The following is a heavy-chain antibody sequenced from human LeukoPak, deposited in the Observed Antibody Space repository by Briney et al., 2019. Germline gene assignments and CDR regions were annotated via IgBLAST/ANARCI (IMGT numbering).Heavy chain of an antibody. CDR1: GYTFTSYA. CDR2: INAGNGNT. J-gene: IGHJ4*02. V-gene: IGHV1-3*01. Sequence: GASVKVSCKASGYTFTSYAMRWVRQAPGQRLEWMGWINAGNGNTKYSQKFQGRVTITRDTSASTAYMELSSLRSEDTSVYYCARRHSYGSGFDYWGQGTLVTVSS. D-gene: IGHD5-18*01. CDR3: ARRHSYGSGFDY.